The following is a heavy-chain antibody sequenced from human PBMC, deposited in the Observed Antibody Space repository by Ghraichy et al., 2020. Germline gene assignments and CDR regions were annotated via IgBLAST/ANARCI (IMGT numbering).Heavy chain of an antibody. CDR3: ARVKGSSGCPGY. CDR1: GFTFNNYW. V-gene: IGHV3-7*03. J-gene: IGHJ4*02. CDR2: IKQDGSEK. Sequence: GGSLRLSCAASGFTFNNYWMTWVRQAPGKGLEWVANIKQDGSEKYYVDSVKGRFTISRDNAKNSLYLQMNSLRAEDTAVYYCARVKGSSGCPGYWGQGTLVTVSS. D-gene: IGHD6-19*01.